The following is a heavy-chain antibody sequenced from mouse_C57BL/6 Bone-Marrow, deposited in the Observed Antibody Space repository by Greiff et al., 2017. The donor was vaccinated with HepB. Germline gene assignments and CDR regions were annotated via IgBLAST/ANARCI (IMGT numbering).Heavy chain of an antibody. CDR1: GYAFSSSW. V-gene: IGHV1-82*01. J-gene: IGHJ3*01. Sequence: VQGVESGPELVKPGASVKISCKASGYAFSSSWMNWVKQRPGKGLEWIGRIYPGDGDTNYNGKFKGKATLTADKSSSTAYMQLSSLTSEDSAVYFCAHYGSSPFAYWGQGTLVTVSA. CDR3: AHYGSSPFAY. CDR2: IYPGDGDT. D-gene: IGHD1-1*01.